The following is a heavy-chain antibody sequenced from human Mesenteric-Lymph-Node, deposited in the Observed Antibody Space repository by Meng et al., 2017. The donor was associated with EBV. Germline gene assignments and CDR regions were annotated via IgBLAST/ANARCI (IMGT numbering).Heavy chain of an antibody. CDR1: GDSISGNW. D-gene: IGHD6-19*01. CDR2: IYHSGAT. CDR3: AREKYSSGWQLDY. J-gene: IGHJ4*02. Sequence: QVQLQESGPGLVKPSGXLSLHCAVPGDSISGNWWSWVRQPPGKGLQWIGEIYHSGATNYNPSLESRVTISVDKSNNQFSLRLSSVTAADTAVYYCAREKYSSGWQLDYWGQGTLVTVSS. V-gene: IGHV4-4*02.